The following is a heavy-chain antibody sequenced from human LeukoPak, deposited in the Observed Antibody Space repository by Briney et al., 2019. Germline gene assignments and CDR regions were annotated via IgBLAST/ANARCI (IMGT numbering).Heavy chain of an antibody. CDR1: GGSFSGHY. J-gene: IGHJ4*02. CDR3: ARAQYYGSGKIDY. Sequence: PSETLSLTCAVYGGSFSGHYWSWIRQPPGKGLEWIGEINHSGSTNYNPSLKSRVTISVDTSKNQFSLKLSSVTAADTAVYYCARAQYYGSGKIDYWGQGTLVTVSS. D-gene: IGHD3-10*01. V-gene: IGHV4-34*01. CDR2: INHSGST.